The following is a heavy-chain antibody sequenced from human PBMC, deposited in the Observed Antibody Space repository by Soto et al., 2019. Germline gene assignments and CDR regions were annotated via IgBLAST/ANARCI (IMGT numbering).Heavy chain of an antibody. D-gene: IGHD4-17*01. Sequence: GGSLRLSCAGSGFTLSDHYIDWVRQAPGKGLEWVSSLLRSGSSAYYADSVRGRFSISSDTSANSLYLQMDNLRAEDTAIYYCAKDAISGDGIWLMDSWGQGTVVTVSS. CDR1: GFTLSDHY. V-gene: IGHV3-23*01. CDR3: AKDAISGDGIWLMDS. J-gene: IGHJ5*02. CDR2: LLRSGSSA.